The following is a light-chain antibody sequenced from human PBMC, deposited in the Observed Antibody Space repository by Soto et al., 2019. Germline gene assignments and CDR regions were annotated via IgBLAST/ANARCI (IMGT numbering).Light chain of an antibody. CDR1: QSISSW. CDR2: DAS. J-gene: IGKJ1*01. V-gene: IGKV1-5*01. CDR3: QQYNSYRT. Sequence: EIHITHSPSTLSASIGDRVTITCRASQSISSWLAWYQQKPGKAPKLLIYDASSLESGVPSRFSGSGSGTEFTLTISSLQPDDFATYYCQQYNSYRTFGQGTKVDIK.